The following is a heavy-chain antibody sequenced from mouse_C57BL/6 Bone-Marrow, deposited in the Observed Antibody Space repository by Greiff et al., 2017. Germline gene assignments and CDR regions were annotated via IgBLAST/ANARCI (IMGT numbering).Heavy chain of an antibody. V-gene: IGHV1-82*01. CDR2: FYPGDGDT. Sequence: LVESGPELVKPGASVKISCKASGYAFSSSWMNWVKQRPGKGLEWIGRFYPGDGDTKYNGRFKGKATLTADKSTSTAYMQLRSLSSEDSAVYFCARGVYVAWFAYWGQGTLVTVSA. CDR3: ARGVYVAWFAY. J-gene: IGHJ3*01. D-gene: IGHD2-12*01. CDR1: GYAFSSSW.